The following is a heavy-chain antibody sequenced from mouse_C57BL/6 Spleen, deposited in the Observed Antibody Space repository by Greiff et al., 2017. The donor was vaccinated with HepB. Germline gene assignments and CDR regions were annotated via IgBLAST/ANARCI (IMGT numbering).Heavy chain of an antibody. J-gene: IGHJ2*01. CDR3: ANPYYGSSLDY. V-gene: IGHV1-7*01. CDR1: GYTFTSYW. D-gene: IGHD1-1*01. Sequence: VQLQQSGAELAKPGASVKLSCKASGYTFTSYWMHWVKQRPGQGLEWIGYINLSSGYTKYNQKFKDKATLTADKSSSTAYMQLSSLTYEDSAVYYCANPYYGSSLDYWGQGTTLTVSS. CDR2: INLSSGYT.